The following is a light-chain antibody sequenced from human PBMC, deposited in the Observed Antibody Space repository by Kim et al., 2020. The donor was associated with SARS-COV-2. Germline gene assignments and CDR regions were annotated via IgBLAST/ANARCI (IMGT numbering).Light chain of an antibody. Sequence: PGCPVTLTCRSSTGAVTSGHYPYCIQQKPGQVPRTLIYDTSNKHPWTPARFSGSLLGGKAALTLSGAQPEDEADYYCLLLYGDISVFGGGTQLTVL. CDR3: LLLYGDISV. CDR2: DTS. J-gene: IGLJ3*02. V-gene: IGLV7-46*01. CDR1: TGAVTSGHY.